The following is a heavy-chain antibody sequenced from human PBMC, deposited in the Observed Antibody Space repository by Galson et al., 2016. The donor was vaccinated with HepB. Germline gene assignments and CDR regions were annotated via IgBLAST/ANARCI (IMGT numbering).Heavy chain of an antibody. Sequence: SLRLSCAASGLTFSDFYMNWIRQAPGKGLEWVSYISSSSSHTNYADSVKGRFTISRDNANNSLYLQMNSLRVEDTAVYYCARVDYGSGWREGWFDPWGQGTLVTVSS. CDR3: ARVDYGSGWREGWFDP. J-gene: IGHJ5*02. D-gene: IGHD6-19*01. CDR2: ISSSSSHT. V-gene: IGHV3-11*06. CDR1: GLTFSDFY.